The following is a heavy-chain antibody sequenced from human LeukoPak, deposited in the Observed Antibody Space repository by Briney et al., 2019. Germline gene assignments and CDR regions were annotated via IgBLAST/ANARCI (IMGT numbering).Heavy chain of an antibody. Sequence: SETLSLTCTVSGGSISSYYWSWMRQPPGKGLEWIGYIYYSGSTNYNPSLKSRVTISVDTSKNQFSLKLSSVTAADTAVYYCARGMDYYDSSGYYFGFSWFDPWGQGTLVTVSS. CDR1: GGSISSYY. CDR2: IYYSGST. CDR3: ARGMDYYDSSGYYFGFSWFDP. J-gene: IGHJ5*02. D-gene: IGHD3-22*01. V-gene: IGHV4-59*01.